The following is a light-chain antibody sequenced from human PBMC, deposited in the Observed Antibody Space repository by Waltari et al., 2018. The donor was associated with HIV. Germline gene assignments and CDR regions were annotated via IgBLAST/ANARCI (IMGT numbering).Light chain of an antibody. Sequence: YVLTQPPSVSVAQGKTATITCEGDRIGTKSVHWYQQKSGQAPQLIIYYDSDRPSGIPGRFSGSSSGSAATLTISRVEDGDEADYYCEVWDETRNRVVFGGGTKLFAL. J-gene: IGLJ2*01. CDR2: YDS. V-gene: IGLV3-21*04. CDR1: RIGTKS. CDR3: EVWDETRNRVV.